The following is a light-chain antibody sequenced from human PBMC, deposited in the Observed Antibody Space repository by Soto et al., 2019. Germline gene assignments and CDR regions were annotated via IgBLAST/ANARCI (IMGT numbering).Light chain of an antibody. CDR1: SGHSSYI. J-gene: IGLJ3*02. CDR2: LESSGSY. CDR3: ETWDSNTRV. V-gene: IGLV4-60*02. Sequence: QPVLTQSSSASASLGSSVKLTCTQSSGHSSYIIAWHQQQPGKAPRYLMKLESSGSYNKGSGVPDRFSGSSSGADRYLTISNLQFEDEADYYCETWDSNTRVFGGGTQLTVL.